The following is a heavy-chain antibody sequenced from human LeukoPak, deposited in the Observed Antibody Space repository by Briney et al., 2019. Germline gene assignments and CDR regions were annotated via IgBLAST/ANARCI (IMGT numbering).Heavy chain of an antibody. CDR1: GFDFSSYG. D-gene: IGHD3-9*01. CDR3: AKGDTYYDLLTCFDF. Sequence: GGSLRLSCAASGFDFSSYGMSWVRQSPGKGLEWVSTFSASSTSTYYADSVKGRFTISRDNSKNTLYLQMNSLRDEDTAVYYCAKGDTYYDLLTCFDFWGPGTLVTDSS. J-gene: IGHJ4*02. V-gene: IGHV3-23*01. CDR2: FSASSTST.